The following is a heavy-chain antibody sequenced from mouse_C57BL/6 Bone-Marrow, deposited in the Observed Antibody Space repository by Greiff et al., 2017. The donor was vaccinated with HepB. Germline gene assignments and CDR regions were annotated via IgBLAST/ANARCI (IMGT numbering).Heavy chain of an antibody. V-gene: IGHV1-26*01. CDR1: GYTFTDYY. D-gene: IGHD2-4*01. J-gene: IGHJ3*01. Sequence: EVQLQQSGPELVKPGASVKISCKASGYTFTDYYMNWVKQSHGKSLEWIGDINPNNGGTSYNQKFKGKATLTVDKSSSTAYMELRSLTSEDSAVYYCARGRYEDYDDVTWFAYWGQGTLVTVSA. CDR3: ARGRYEDYDDVTWFAY. CDR2: INPNNGGT.